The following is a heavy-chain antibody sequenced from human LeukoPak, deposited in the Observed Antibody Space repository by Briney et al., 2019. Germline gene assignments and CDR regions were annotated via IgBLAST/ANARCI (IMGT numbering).Heavy chain of an antibody. CDR1: GGTFSSYA. J-gene: IGHJ5*02. V-gene: IGHV1-69*04. CDR2: IIPVLGIA. CDR3: ARGVSYSNYGVVGSQLWFDP. Sequence: ASVKVSCKASGGTFSSYAISWVRQAPGQGLEWMGRIIPVLGIANYAQKFQGRVTITADKSMSTAYMELSSLRSEDTAVYYCARGVSYSNYGVVGSQLWFDPWGQGTLVTVSS. D-gene: IGHD4-11*01.